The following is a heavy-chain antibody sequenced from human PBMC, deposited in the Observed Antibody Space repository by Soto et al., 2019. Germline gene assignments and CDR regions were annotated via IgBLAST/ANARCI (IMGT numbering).Heavy chain of an antibody. J-gene: IGHJ4*02. CDR1: GFTFSSYA. CDR2: ISGSGGST. V-gene: IGHV3-23*01. CDR3: AKVSLYYGDIGGFDY. Sequence: GGSLRLSCAASGFTFSSYAMSWVRQAPGKGLEWVSAISGSGGSTYYADSVKGRFTISRDNSKNTLYLQMNSLRAEDTAVYYCAKVSLYYGDIGGFDYWGQGTLVTVSS. D-gene: IGHD4-17*01.